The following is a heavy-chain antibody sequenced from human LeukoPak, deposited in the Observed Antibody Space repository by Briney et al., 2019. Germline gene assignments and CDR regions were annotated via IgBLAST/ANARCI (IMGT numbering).Heavy chain of an antibody. V-gene: IGHV4-59*08. CDR2: IYYSGST. Sequence: PSETLSLTCTVSGGSIRSYYWTWIRQPPGKGLEWIGYIYYSGSTNYNPSLKSQVTISVDTSKNQFSLKLNSVTAADTAVYYCVTTYGSRGYGYWGQGTLVTVSS. CDR3: VTTYGSRGYGY. D-gene: IGHD3-22*01. J-gene: IGHJ4*02. CDR1: GGSIRSYY.